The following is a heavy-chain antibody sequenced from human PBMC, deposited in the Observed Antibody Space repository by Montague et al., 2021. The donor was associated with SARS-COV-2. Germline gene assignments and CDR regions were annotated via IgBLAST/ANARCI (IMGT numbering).Heavy chain of an antibody. D-gene: IGHD2-8*01. Sequence: SETLSLTCTVSGGSISGYYWSWIRHSPEKGLELIGYIYYSGSTKYNPFLESRVTVSVDRSKNQVSLKLSSVTPADTAVYYCARLLRSCSNGVCRTYYYYAMDVWGQGTTVTVSS. CDR3: ARLLRSCSNGVCRTYYYYAMDV. CDR1: GGSISGYY. J-gene: IGHJ6*02. V-gene: IGHV4-59*01. CDR2: IYYSGST.